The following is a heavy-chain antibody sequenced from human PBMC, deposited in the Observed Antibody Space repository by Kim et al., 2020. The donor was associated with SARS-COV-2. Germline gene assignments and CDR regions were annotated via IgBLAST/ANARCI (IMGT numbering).Heavy chain of an antibody. Sequence: SGPTLVKPTQTLTLTCTFSGFSLSTSGVGVGWIRQPPGKALEWLALIYWDDDKRYSPSLKSRLTITKDTSKNQVVLTMTNMDPVDTATYYCAHLRSYYYDSSGYYSSYYGMDVWGQGTTVTVSS. CDR1: GFSLSTSGVG. J-gene: IGHJ6*02. CDR3: AHLRSYYYDSSGYYSSYYGMDV. CDR2: IYWDDDK. V-gene: IGHV2-5*02. D-gene: IGHD3-22*01.